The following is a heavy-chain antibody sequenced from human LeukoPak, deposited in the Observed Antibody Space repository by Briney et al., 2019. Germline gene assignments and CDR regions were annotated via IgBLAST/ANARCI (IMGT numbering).Heavy chain of an antibody. D-gene: IGHD3-10*01. V-gene: IGHV4-38-2*01. CDR3: ARAVELWFGELFGAFDI. CDR1: GYSISSGYY. Sequence: SETLSLTCAVSGYSISSGYYWGWIRQPPGKGLEWMGSIYHSGSTYYNPSLKSRVTISVDTSKNQFSLKLSSVTAADTAVYYCARAVELWFGELFGAFDIWGQGTMVTVSS. J-gene: IGHJ3*02. CDR2: IYHSGST.